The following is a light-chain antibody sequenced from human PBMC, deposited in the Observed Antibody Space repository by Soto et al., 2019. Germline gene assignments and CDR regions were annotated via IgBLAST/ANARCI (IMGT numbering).Light chain of an antibody. V-gene: IGKV3D-7*01. CDR2: GAS. J-gene: IGKJ4*01. CDR3: HQDYDLPFT. Sequence: EIVMTQSPATLSLSPGERATLSCRASQSVSSSYLSWYQQKPGQAPRLLIYGASTRATGIPARFSGSGSGTDFTLTISSLQPEDFAVYYCHQDYDLPFTFGGGTKVEIK. CDR1: QSVSSSY.